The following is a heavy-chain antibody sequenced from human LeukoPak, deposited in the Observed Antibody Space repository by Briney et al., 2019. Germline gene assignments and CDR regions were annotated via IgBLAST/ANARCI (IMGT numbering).Heavy chain of an antibody. J-gene: IGHJ4*02. V-gene: IGHV3-48*04. CDR3: ARDNWTHHSSLIDY. CDR1: GFTFSSYS. CDR2: ISSSSSTI. D-gene: IGHD1-20*01. Sequence: GGSLRLSCAASGFTFSSYSMNWVRQAPGKGLEWVSYISSSSSTIYYADSVKGRFTISRDNAKNSLYLQMNSLRAEDTAVYYCARDNWTHHSSLIDYWGQGTLVTVST.